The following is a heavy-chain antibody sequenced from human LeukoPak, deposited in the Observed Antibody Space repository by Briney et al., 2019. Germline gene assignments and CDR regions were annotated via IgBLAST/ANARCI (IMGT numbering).Heavy chain of an antibody. CDR3: ARGREWLRYPPPYYMDV. D-gene: IGHD5-12*01. CDR1: GGSFSDYY. J-gene: IGHJ6*03. V-gene: IGHV4-34*01. CDR2: IYHSGST. Sequence: SETLSLTCAVYGGSFSDYYWSWIRQSPGKGLEWIGSIYHSGSTYYNPSLKSRVTISVDTSKNQFSLKLSSVTAADTAVYYCARGREWLRYPPPYYMDVWGKGTTVTVSS.